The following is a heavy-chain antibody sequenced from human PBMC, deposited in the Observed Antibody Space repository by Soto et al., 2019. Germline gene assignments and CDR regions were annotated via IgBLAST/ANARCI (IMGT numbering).Heavy chain of an antibody. V-gene: IGHV3-23*01. J-gene: IGHJ3*02. CDR1: GFTFSSYA. D-gene: IGHD3-10*01. CDR2: ISGSGGST. CDR3: AKDSLLWFRSPSDAFDI. Sequence: GGSLRLSCAASGFTFSSYAMSWVRQAPGKGLEWVSAISGSGGSTYYADSVKGRFTIPRDNSKNTLYLQMNSLRAEDTAVYYCAKDSLLWFRSPSDAFDIWGQGTMVTVSS.